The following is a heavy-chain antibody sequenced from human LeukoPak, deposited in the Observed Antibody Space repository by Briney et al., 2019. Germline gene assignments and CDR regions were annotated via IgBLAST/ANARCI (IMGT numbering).Heavy chain of an antibody. D-gene: IGHD3-3*01. J-gene: IGHJ4*02. Sequence: PSQTLSLTCTVSGGSISSGGYYWSWIRQPPGKGLEWIGYIYHSGSTYYNPSLKSRVTISVDRSKNQFSLKLSSVTAADTAVYYCARGVGYYPLFDYWGQGTLVTVSS. CDR3: ARGVGYYPLFDY. V-gene: IGHV4-30-2*01. CDR1: GGSISSGGYY. CDR2: IYHSGST.